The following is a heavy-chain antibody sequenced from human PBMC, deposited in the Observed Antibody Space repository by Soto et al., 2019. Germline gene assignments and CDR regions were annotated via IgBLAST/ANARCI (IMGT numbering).Heavy chain of an antibody. CDR1: GFSLSTSGVA. V-gene: IGHV2-5*02. D-gene: IGHD1-1*01. CDR3: AHRPPERGLATFDP. CDR2: IYWDDDK. Sequence: QITLKESGPTLVKPTQTLTLTCTFSGFSLSTSGVAVGWIRQPPGKALEWLALIYWDDDKRYSPSLKSRLTLPNETSKNQVVLTMTNMDPVDTATSYCAHRPPERGLATFDPWGQGTLVTVSS. J-gene: IGHJ5*02.